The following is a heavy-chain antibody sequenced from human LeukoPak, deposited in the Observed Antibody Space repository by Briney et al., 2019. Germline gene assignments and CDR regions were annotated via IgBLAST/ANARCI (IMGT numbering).Heavy chain of an antibody. J-gene: IGHJ3*02. D-gene: IGHD5-12*01. CDR2: IIPIFGTA. Sequence: SVRVSCKASGGTFTSYAISWVRQAPGQGLEWMGGIIPIFGTANYAQKFQGRVTITADESTSTAYMELSSLRSEDTAVYYCARGRGSPTGDVFDIWGQGTMVTVSS. CDR3: ARGRGSPTGDVFDI. CDR1: GGTFTSYA. V-gene: IGHV1-69*13.